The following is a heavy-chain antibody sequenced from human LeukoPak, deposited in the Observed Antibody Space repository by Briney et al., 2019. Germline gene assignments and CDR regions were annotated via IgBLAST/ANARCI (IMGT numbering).Heavy chain of an antibody. D-gene: IGHD3-10*01. Sequence: PGRSLRLFCAASGFTVSSYGMHCVSQAAGKGLEWVAVILYDGSNKYYADSVKGRFTISRDHSKNPLYLQMNSLRAEDTAVYYCARGSTSGGDYGMDVWGQGTTVTVSS. CDR1: GFTVSSYG. CDR3: ARGSTSGGDYGMDV. V-gene: IGHV3-30-3*01. J-gene: IGHJ6*02. CDR2: ILYDGSNK.